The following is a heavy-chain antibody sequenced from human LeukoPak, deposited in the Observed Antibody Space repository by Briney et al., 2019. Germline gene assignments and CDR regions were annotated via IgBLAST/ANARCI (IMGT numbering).Heavy chain of an antibody. CDR1: GSTLSSDA. CDR2: IIPIFGTA. J-gene: IGHJ4*02. V-gene: IGHV1-69*05. Sequence: SVKLSCKASGSTLSSDAISWVRQAPGQGLKWMGGIIPIFGTANYAQKFQGRVTITTDESTSTAYMELSSLRSEDTAVYYCARGEKYYYDSGAFDYWGQGTLVTVSS. D-gene: IGHD3-22*01. CDR3: ARGEKYYYDSGAFDY.